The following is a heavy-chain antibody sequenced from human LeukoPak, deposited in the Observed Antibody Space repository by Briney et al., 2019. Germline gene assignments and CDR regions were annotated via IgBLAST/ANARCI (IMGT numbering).Heavy chain of an antibody. CDR3: VGGSLGY. CDR2: ITVASGNT. J-gene: IGHJ4*02. Sequence: GASVKVSCKTLGYTFITSSIYWVRQAPGQGLEWLGWITVASGNTRYSENLQGRVTLTRDTSANTAYMELHNLKFEDTAVYYCVGGSLGYWGQGTLVTVSP. CDR1: GYTFITSS. V-gene: IGHV1-3*01.